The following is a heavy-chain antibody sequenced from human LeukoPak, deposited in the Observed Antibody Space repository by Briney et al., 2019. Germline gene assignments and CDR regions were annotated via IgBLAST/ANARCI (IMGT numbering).Heavy chain of an antibody. CDR3: ARPIVNAFDN. CDR1: GFTFSSYW. Sequence: GGSLRLSCAASGFTFSSYWMSWVRRAPGKGLEWVASINQDGSDKYYVDSVKGRFTISRDNAKNSVYLQMNSLRAEDTAVYYCARPIVNAFDNWGQGTMVTVSS. J-gene: IGHJ3*02. V-gene: IGHV3-7*01. D-gene: IGHD1-26*01. CDR2: INQDGSDK.